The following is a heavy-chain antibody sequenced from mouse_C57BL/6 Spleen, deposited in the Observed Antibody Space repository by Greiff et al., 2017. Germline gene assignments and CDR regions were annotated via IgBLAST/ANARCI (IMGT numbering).Heavy chain of an antibody. D-gene: IGHD1-1*02. J-gene: IGHJ3*01. CDR2: IDPETGGT. V-gene: IGHV1-15*01. CDR1: GYTFTDYE. Sequence: VQRVESGAELVRPGASVTLSCKASGYTFTDYEMHWVKQTPVHGLEWIGAIDPETGGTAYNQKFKGKAILTADKSSSTAYMELRSLTSEDSAVYYCTKGDLWAFAYWGQGTLVTVSA. CDR3: TKGDLWAFAY.